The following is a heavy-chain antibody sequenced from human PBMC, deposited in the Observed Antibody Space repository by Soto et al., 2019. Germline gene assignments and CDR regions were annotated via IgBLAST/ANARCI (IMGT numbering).Heavy chain of an antibody. CDR2: IYDTWTT. V-gene: IGHV4-30-4*01. CDR3: ARGIVRGGFDI. Sequence: QVQLQEAGPGLVRPSQTLSLTCTVAGGSMSENDYYWSWLRQSPGQGLQWIGYIYDTWTTSYSPSLTSRVTMSADTSRNLFSLKLTSVTAADTALYFCARGIVRGGFDIWGQGTLVTVSS. D-gene: IGHD3-10*02. CDR1: GGSMSENDYY. J-gene: IGHJ3*02.